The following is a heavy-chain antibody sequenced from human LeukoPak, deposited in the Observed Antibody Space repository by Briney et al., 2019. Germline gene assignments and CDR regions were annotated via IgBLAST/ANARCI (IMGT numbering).Heavy chain of an antibody. CDR1: GFTFSSYA. J-gene: IGHJ4*02. CDR3: AREAFSSGWREYYFDY. D-gene: IGHD6-19*01. V-gene: IGHV3-30-3*01. CDR2: ISYDGSNK. Sequence: GGSLRLSCAASGFTFSSYAMHWVRQAPGKGLEWVAVISYDGSNKYYADSVKGRFTISRDNSKNTLYLQMNSLRAEDTAVYYCAREAFSSGWREYYFDYWGQGTLVTVSS.